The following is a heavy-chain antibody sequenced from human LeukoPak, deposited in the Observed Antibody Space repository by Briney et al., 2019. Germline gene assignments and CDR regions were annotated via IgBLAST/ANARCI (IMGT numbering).Heavy chain of an antibody. D-gene: IGHD3-22*01. CDR3: ARDQYDSSGYYYVGAEYFQH. CDR1: GFTFSSYW. Sequence: GGSLRLSCAAYGFTFSSYWMSWVRQAPGKGLEWVANIKQDGSEKYYVDSVKGRFTISRDNAKNSLYLQMNSLRAEDTAVYYCARDQYDSSGYYYVGAEYFQHWGQGTLVTVSS. CDR2: IKQDGSEK. V-gene: IGHV3-7*01. J-gene: IGHJ1*01.